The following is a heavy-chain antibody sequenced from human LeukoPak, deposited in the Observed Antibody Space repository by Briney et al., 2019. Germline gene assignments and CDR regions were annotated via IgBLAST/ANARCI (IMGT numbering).Heavy chain of an antibody. CDR1: GGSVSSGTYY. V-gene: IGHV4-61*01. CDR2: IYYSGST. D-gene: IGHD3-22*01. CDR3: ARALNYYDRPFDI. J-gene: IGHJ3*02. Sequence: SETLSLTCTVSGGSVSSGTYYWSWIRQPPGKGLEWVGYIYYSGSTNYNPSLKSRVTMSVDTSRNQFSLKLSSVTAADTAVYYCARALNYYDRPFDIWGQGTMVTVSS.